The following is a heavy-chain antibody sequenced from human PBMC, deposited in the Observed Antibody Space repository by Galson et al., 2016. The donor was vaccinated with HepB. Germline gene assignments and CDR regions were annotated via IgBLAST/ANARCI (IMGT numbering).Heavy chain of an antibody. J-gene: IGHJ4*02. CDR3: AKRHEYCPAVGCSVDY. CDR1: GLTFSGYG. D-gene: IGHD2/OR15-2a*01. CDR2: DSMDGRRK. Sequence: SLRLSCAASGLTFSGYGMHWVRQAPGKGLEWVAVDSMDGRRKFYADSVKGRFTISRDNSNNILFLQMSSLRADDTAVYYCAKRHEYCPAVGCSVDYWGQGTLVSVSS. V-gene: IGHV3-30*18.